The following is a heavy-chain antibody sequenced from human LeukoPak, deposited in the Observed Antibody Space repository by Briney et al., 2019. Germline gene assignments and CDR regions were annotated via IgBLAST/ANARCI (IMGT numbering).Heavy chain of an antibody. D-gene: IGHD3-10*01. V-gene: IGHV4-59*12. Sequence: SETLSLTCTVSGGSIGSYYWSWIRQPPGKGLEWIGYIYYSGSTNYNPSLKSRVTISVDTSKNQFSLKLSSVTAADTAVYYCAREFPTVRGVITSYPDYWGQGTLVTVSS. CDR1: GGSIGSYY. J-gene: IGHJ4*02. CDR3: AREFPTVRGVITSYPDY. CDR2: IYYSGST.